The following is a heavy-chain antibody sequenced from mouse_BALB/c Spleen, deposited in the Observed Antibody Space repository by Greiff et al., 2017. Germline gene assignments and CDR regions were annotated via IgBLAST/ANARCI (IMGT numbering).Heavy chain of an antibody. CDR3: TSGFAY. V-gene: IGHV1S127*01. J-gene: IGHJ3*01. CDR1: GYTFTSYW. Sequence: QVQLQQPGAELVKPGASVKMSCKASGYTFTSYWMHWVKQRPGQGLEWIGTIDPSDSYTSYNQKFKGKATLTVDTSSSTAYMQLSSLTSEDSAVYYCTSGFAYWGQGTLVTVSA. CDR2: IDPSDSYT.